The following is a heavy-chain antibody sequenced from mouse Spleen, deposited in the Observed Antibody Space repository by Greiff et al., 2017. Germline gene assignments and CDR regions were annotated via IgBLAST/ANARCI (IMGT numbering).Heavy chain of an antibody. D-gene: IGHD2-10*01. Sequence: QVQLQQPGAELVRPGSSVKLSCKASGYTFTSYWMHWVKQRPIQGLEWIGNIDPSDSETHYNQKFKDKATLTVDKSSSTAYMQLSSLTSEDSAVYYCAREEAYMKGVWYCDVWGAGTTVTVSS. J-gene: IGHJ1*01. CDR2: IDPSDSET. CDR3: AREEAYMKGVWYCDV. CDR1: GYTFTSYW. V-gene: IGHV1-52*01.